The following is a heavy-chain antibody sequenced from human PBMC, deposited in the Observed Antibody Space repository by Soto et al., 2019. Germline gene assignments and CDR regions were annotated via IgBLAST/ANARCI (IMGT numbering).Heavy chain of an antibody. Sequence: QVQLVQSGAEVKEPESSVKVSCKASGGTFNSDTINWVRQAPGQGLEWMGRINSILGISNYAQKFQGRIAITADKSTHSGDMELSSLRSEDTAVYYCARGPVRGMGGDSWGQGPLVTVSS. CDR3: ARGPVRGMGGDS. CDR2: INSILGIS. V-gene: IGHV1-69*02. D-gene: IGHD3-16*01. CDR1: GGTFNSDT. J-gene: IGHJ5*01.